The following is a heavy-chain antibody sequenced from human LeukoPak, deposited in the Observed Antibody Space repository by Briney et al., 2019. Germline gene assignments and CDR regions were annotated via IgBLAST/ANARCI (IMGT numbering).Heavy chain of an antibody. CDR2: INPNSGGT. Sequence: ASVKVSCKASGYTFTGYYMHWVRQAPGQGLEWMGWINPNSGGTNYAQKFQGRVTMTRDTSISTAYMELSRLRSDDTAVYYCASFGYSGYDLYYYYCGMDVWGQGTTVTVSS. V-gene: IGHV1-2*02. J-gene: IGHJ6*02. D-gene: IGHD5-12*01. CDR1: GYTFTGYY. CDR3: ASFGYSGYDLYYYYCGMDV.